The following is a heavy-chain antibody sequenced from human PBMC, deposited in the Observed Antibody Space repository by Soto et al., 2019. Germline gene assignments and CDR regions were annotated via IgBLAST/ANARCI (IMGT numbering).Heavy chain of an antibody. Sequence: EVQLVESGGGLVQPGGSLRLSCAASGFTFSSYSMNWVRQAPGKGLKWVSYISSSSTTIYYADSVKGRFTISRDNAKNSLYLQMNSLRAEDTAVYYCARDPLWFGELLLDYWGQGTLVTVSS. CDR3: ARDPLWFGELLLDY. CDR1: GFTFSSYS. CDR2: ISSSSTTI. V-gene: IGHV3-48*01. J-gene: IGHJ4*02. D-gene: IGHD3-10*01.